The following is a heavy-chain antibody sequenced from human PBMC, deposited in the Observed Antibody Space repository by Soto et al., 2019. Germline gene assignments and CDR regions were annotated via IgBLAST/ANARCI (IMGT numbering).Heavy chain of an antibody. Sequence: GSLRLSCEASGFTFSSYAMSWVRQAPGKGLEWVSAISGSGGSTYYADSVKGRFTISRDNSKNTLYLQMNSLRAEDTAVYYCAKSLEWLLFPLYYFDYWGQGTLVTVSS. CDR2: ISGSGGST. CDR1: GFTFSSYA. V-gene: IGHV3-23*01. CDR3: AKSLEWLLFPLYYFDY. D-gene: IGHD3-3*01. J-gene: IGHJ4*02.